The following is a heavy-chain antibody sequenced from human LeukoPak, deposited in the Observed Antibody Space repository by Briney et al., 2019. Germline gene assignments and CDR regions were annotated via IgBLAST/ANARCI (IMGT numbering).Heavy chain of an antibody. CDR3: AGERNSGSYFLGSCDF. Sequence: PGGSLRLSCAASGFTFSDNFMDWVRQAPGKGLEWVGRTRNKANDYTTEYAASVRGRFTISRDDSRNSLCLQMNTLQTEDTAVYYRAGERNSGSYFLGSCDFWGQGTLVTVSS. CDR2: TRNKANDYTT. J-gene: IGHJ4*02. CDR1: GFTFSDNF. V-gene: IGHV3-72*01. D-gene: IGHD1-26*01.